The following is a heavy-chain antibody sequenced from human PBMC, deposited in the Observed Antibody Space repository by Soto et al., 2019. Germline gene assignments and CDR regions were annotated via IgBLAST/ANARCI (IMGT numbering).Heavy chain of an antibody. Sequence: QVQLVQSGAEEKKPGASVKVSCQDSGYTFTAYAMHWVRQAPGQRLEWMGWINAGNGNTKYSQKFQGRVTITRDTSASTAYMELSSPRSEDTAVYYCARAVAVPADFDYWGQGTLVTVSS. CDR2: INAGNGNT. V-gene: IGHV1-3*05. D-gene: IGHD4-17*01. J-gene: IGHJ4*02. CDR1: GYTFTAYA. CDR3: ARAVAVPADFDY.